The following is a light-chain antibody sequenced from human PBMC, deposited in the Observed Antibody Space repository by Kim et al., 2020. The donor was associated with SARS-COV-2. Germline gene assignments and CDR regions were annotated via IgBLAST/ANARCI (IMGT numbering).Light chain of an antibody. Sequence: QSALTQPAYVSGSPGQSITISCTGTNTDVGRYNRVSWYQQHPGKAPKLLIFDVTQRPSGVSARFSGSKSGNTASLTISGLQAEDEADYYCCSFAGINTFYVFGTGTKVTVL. CDR2: DVT. J-gene: IGLJ1*01. CDR1: NTDVGRYNR. CDR3: CSFAGINTFYV. V-gene: IGLV2-23*02.